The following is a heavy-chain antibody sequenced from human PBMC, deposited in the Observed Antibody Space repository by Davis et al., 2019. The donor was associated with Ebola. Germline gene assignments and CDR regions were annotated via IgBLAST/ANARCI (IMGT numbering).Heavy chain of an antibody. CDR1: GFTFSSYW. Sequence: GESLKISCAASGFTFSSYWMSWIRQAPGKGLEWVSYISSSSYYTNYADSVKGRFTISRDNANNSLYLQMNSLRAEDTAVYYCARDYRYASDSWGQGTLVTVSS. V-gene: IGHV3-11*06. CDR2: ISSSSYYT. J-gene: IGHJ5*02. CDR3: ARDYRYASDS. D-gene: IGHD3-16*02.